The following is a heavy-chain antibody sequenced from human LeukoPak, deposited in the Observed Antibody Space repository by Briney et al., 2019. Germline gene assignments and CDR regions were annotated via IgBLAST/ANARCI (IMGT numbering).Heavy chain of an antibody. Sequence: ASVKVSCKASGYTFTSYAMNWVRQAPGQGLEWMGWINTNTGNPTYAQGFTGRFVFSLDTSVSTAYLQISSLKAEDTAVYYCARAKGGYSDYKQLYYYYYMDVWGKGTTVTISS. D-gene: IGHD5-12*01. J-gene: IGHJ6*03. CDR2: INTNTGNP. CDR1: GYTFTSYA. CDR3: ARAKGGYSDYKQLYYYYYMDV. V-gene: IGHV7-4-1*02.